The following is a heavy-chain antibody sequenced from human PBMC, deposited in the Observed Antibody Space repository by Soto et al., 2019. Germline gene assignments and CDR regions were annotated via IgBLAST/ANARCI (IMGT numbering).Heavy chain of an antibody. Sequence: PSETLSLTCGVYGGSFSGYYWTWIRQAPGKGLEWIGEINHSGGTNYNSSLKSRVTISVDTSKNQLSLTLYSVTAADTAVYYCARDRQYYQFWSGYQNERPYGMDVWRQGTTVTVSS. CDR1: GGSFSGYY. V-gene: IGHV4-34*01. CDR3: ARDRQYYQFWSGYQNERPYGMDV. J-gene: IGHJ6*02. CDR2: INHSGGT. D-gene: IGHD3-3*02.